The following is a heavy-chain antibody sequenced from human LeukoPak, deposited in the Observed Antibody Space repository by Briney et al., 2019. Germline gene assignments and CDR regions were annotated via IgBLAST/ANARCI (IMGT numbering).Heavy chain of an antibody. CDR1: GFTVSSNY. D-gene: IGHD2-2*01. CDR2: IYSGGST. Sequence: TGGSLRLSCAASGFTVSSNYMSWVRQAPGKGLEWVSVIYSGGSTYYADSVKGRFTISRDNSKNTLYLQMNSLRAEDTAVYYCARALTAASDYWGQGTLVTVSS. CDR3: ARALTAASDY. J-gene: IGHJ4*02. V-gene: IGHV3-53*01.